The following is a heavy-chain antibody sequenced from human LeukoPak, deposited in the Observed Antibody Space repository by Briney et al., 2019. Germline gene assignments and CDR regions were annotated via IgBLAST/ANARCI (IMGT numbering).Heavy chain of an antibody. V-gene: IGHV4-61*02. J-gene: IGHJ4*02. CDR1: GGSISSGSFF. CDR3: ARAYDRALGNFDY. D-gene: IGHD1-1*01. CDR2: IYTSGST. Sequence: PSENLSLTCTVSGGSISSGSFFWSWIRQPAGKGLEWIGRIYTSGSTNYNPSLKSRVTISMDTSKNQFSLKLSSVTAADTAVYYCARAYDRALGNFDYWGQGTLVTVSS.